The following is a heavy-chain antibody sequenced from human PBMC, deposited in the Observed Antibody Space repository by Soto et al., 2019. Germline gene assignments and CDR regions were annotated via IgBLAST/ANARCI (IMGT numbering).Heavy chain of an antibody. D-gene: IGHD1-26*01. CDR3: ARRPYGSLGYYYHYLDV. J-gene: IGHJ6*03. Sequence: GSLRLSCVASGFPFSQYAMHWVRQAPGKGMEYVSAVSSDGHSTYYAESVKGRFTISRDNSKNTLYLQMGSLRGEDMAVYYCARRPYGSLGYYYHYLDVWAKGTSVTVSS. CDR1: GFPFSQYA. V-gene: IGHV3-64*02. CDR2: VSSDGHST.